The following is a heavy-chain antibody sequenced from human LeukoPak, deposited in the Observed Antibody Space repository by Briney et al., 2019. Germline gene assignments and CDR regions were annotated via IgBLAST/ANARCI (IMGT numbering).Heavy chain of an antibody. V-gene: IGHV3-64*01. CDR2: ISSNGGST. CDR3: AKDRGYSPDYYYYMDV. CDR1: GFTFSSYA. Sequence: GGSLRLSCAASGFTFSSYAMHWVRQAPGKGLEYVSAISSNGGSTYYANSVKGRFTISRDNSKNTLYLQMGSLRAEDTAVYYCAKDRGYSPDYYYYMDVWGKGTTVTVSS. D-gene: IGHD5-18*01. J-gene: IGHJ6*03.